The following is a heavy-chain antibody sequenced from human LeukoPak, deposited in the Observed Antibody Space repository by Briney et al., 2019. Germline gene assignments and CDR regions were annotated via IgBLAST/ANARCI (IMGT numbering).Heavy chain of an antibody. CDR3: ARVITGTDYFDY. J-gene: IGHJ4*02. CDR1: GYTFTSYG. CDR2: ISAYNGNT. D-gene: IGHD1-20*01. Sequence: HWASVKVSXKASGYTFTSYGISWVRQAPGRGLEWMGWISAYNGNTNYAQKLQGRVTMTTDTSTSTAYMELRSLRSDDTAVYYCARVITGTDYFDYWGQGILVTASS. V-gene: IGHV1-18*01.